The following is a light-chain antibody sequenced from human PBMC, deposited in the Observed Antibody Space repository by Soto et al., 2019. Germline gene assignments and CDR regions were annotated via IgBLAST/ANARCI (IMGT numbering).Light chain of an antibody. CDR2: EAS. J-gene: IGKJ1*01. CDR3: RQYSTYPYA. Sequence: DIQMTQSPSTLSASVGDRVTITCRASQSTSTWLAWYQQRPGKTPKLLLSEASKLESGVPSRFRGSGSGTEFTLTISSLQPDDFAAYYCRQYSTYPYAFGQGTKVEIK. V-gene: IGKV1-5*03. CDR1: QSTSTW.